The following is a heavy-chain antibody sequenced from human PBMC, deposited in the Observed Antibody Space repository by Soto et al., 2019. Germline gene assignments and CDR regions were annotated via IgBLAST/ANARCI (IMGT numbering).Heavy chain of an antibody. CDR2: INQDGSVK. CDR1: GFTFSSYW. CDR3: VRAIAAAGNS. Sequence: EVHLVESGGGLVQPGGSLRLSCADSGFTFSSYWMSWVRQAPGKGLEWVANINQDGSVKYYVDSVKGRFTISRDNAKNSLYLQMNSLGAEDTAVYYCVRAIAAAGNSWGQGILVTVSS. V-gene: IGHV3-7*05. D-gene: IGHD6-13*01. J-gene: IGHJ1*01.